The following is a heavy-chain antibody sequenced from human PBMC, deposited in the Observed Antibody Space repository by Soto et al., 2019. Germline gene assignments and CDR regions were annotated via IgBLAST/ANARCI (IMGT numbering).Heavy chain of an antibody. CDR2: IWYDGSNK. V-gene: IGHV3-33*01. Sequence: QVQLVESGGGVVQPGRSLRLSCAASGFTFSSYGMHWVRQAPGKGLEWVAVIWYDGSNKYYADSVKGRFTITRDNSKNTLYMQMNSLRAEDTAVYYCARAVDILTGYYELRGAFKIWGQGTMVTVSS. D-gene: IGHD3-9*01. J-gene: IGHJ3*02. CDR3: ARAVDILTGYYELRGAFKI. CDR1: GFTFSSYG.